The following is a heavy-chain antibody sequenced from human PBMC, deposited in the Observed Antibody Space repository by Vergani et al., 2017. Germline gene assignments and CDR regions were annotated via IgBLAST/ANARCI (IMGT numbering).Heavy chain of an antibody. CDR1: GGTFSSYA. J-gene: IGHJ3*02. CDR3: ASRQLDWDAFDI. Sequence: QVQLVQSGAEVKKPGSSVKVSCKASGGTFSSYALSWVRQAPGQGLEWMGGIISIFGTANYAQKFQGRVTITASESTSTAYMELSSLRSEDTAVYYCASRQLDWDAFDIWGQGTMVTVSS. D-gene: IGHD3-9*01. CDR2: IISIFGTA. V-gene: IGHV1-69*01.